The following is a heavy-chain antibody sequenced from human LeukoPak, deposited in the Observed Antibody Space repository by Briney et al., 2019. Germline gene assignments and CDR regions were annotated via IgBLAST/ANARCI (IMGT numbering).Heavy chain of an antibody. CDR1: GGSFSGYY. Sequence: SETLSLTCAVYGGSFSGYYWSWIRQPPGKGLEWIGEINHSGSTNYNPSLKSRVTISVDTSKNQFSLKLSSVTAADTAVYYCARRAGYSSSWYVSWGQGTLVTVSS. V-gene: IGHV4-34*01. J-gene: IGHJ4*02. D-gene: IGHD6-13*01. CDR3: ARRAGYSSSWYVS. CDR2: INHSGST.